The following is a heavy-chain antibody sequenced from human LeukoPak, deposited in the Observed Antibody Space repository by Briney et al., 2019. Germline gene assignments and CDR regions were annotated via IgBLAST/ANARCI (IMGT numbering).Heavy chain of an antibody. Sequence: GESLKISCKGSGYSFTSYWIGWVRQMSGKGLEWMGIIYPGDSDTRYSPSFQGQVTISADKSISTAYLQWSNLKASDTAMYYCARLAYYYDSSGPYNWFDPWGQGTLVTVSS. CDR2: IYPGDSDT. CDR3: ARLAYYYDSSGPYNWFDP. CDR1: GYSFTSYW. J-gene: IGHJ5*02. V-gene: IGHV5-51*01. D-gene: IGHD3-22*01.